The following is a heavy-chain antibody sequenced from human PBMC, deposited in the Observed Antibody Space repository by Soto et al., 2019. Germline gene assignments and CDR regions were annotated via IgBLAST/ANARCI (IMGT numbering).Heavy chain of an antibody. D-gene: IGHD3-10*01. CDR2: INQSGTT. CDR1: GGSFREYY. V-gene: IGHV4-34*01. CDR3: ARDIITVIGGEIYYYFGMDV. Sequence: NPSETLSLTCAVNGGSFREYYWSWLRQPPGKGLEWIGEINQSGTTHYNPSLKRRINISIDTSKNQFSLNLTSVTAADTATYYCARDIITVIGGEIYYYFGMDVWGQGTTVTVS. J-gene: IGHJ6*02.